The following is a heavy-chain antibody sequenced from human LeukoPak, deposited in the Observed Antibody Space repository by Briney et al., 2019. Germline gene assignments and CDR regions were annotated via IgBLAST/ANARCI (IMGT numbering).Heavy chain of an antibody. V-gene: IGHV1-24*01. D-gene: IGHD3-10*01. CDR3: ATVASTVRGGKTFDY. CDR1: GYTLTELS. Sequence: GASVKVSCKVSGYTLTELSMHWVRRAPGKGLEWMGGFDPEDGETIYAQKFQGRVTMTEDTSTDAAYMELSSLRSEDTAVYYCATVASTVRGGKTFDYWGQGTLVTVSS. J-gene: IGHJ4*02. CDR2: FDPEDGET.